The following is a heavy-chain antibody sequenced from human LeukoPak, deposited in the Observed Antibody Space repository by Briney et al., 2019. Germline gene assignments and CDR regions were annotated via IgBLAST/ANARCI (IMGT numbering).Heavy chain of an antibody. V-gene: IGHV3-30*18. D-gene: IGHD6-19*01. Sequence: GGSLRLSCAVFGFTFNSYGMHWVRQAPGKGLEWLAVISHDGSKRDYADSVKGRFTISRDNSKKTLFLQMNSLGREDTAVYFCGKDWDLAVGNTENYVEFWGQGALVTVSS. CDR1: GFTFNSYG. CDR2: ISHDGSKR. J-gene: IGHJ4*02. CDR3: GKDWDLAVGNTENYVEF.